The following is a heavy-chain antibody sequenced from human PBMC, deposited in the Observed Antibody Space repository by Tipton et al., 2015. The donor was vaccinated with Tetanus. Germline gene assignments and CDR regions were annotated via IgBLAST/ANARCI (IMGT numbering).Heavy chain of an antibody. J-gene: IGHJ5*02. D-gene: IGHD6-6*01. CDR2: VYYSGST. CDR1: GASISSGGYF. CDR3: ARDQGGGRVVRLNWLDP. Sequence: GLVKPSQTLSLTCSVSGASISSGGYFWNWIRHHPGKGLEWIGYVYYSGSTYYNPSLKSRVTISVDTSTNQFFLKLTSVTAADTAVYYCARDQGGGRVVRLNWLDPWGQGTLVTVSS. V-gene: IGHV4-31*02.